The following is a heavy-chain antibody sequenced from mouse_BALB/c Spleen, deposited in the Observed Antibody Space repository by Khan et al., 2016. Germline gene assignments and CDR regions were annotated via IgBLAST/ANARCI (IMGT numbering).Heavy chain of an antibody. CDR3: ARDSYFYFDY. J-gene: IGHJ2*01. D-gene: IGHD2-12*01. V-gene: IGHV9-3*02. CDR1: GYTFTNYG. CDR2: INTNTGEP. Sequence: QIQLVQSGPELKKPGETVKISCKASGYTFTNYGMNWVKQAPGKGLKWMGWINTNTGEPTYAEEFKGRFAFSLETSASTAYLQINNLKNEDTATYFCARDSYFYFDYWSQGTTLTVSS.